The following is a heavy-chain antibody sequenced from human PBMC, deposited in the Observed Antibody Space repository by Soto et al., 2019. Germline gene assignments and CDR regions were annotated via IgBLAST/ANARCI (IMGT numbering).Heavy chain of an antibody. CDR1: GFTFSTYS. CDR2: ISSSSTTI. D-gene: IGHD1-26*01. Sequence: PGGSLRLSCAASGFTFSTYSMNWVRQAPGKGLERVSYISSSSTTIYYADSVKGRFTISRDNAKNSLYLQMSSLRDEDTAMYYCTREAPPGGRYDWFDPWGQGTLVTVSS. CDR3: TREAPPGGRYDWFDP. J-gene: IGHJ5*02. V-gene: IGHV3-48*02.